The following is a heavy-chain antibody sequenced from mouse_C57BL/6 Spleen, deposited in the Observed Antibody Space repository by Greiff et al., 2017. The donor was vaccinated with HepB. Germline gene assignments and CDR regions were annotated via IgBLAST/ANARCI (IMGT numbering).Heavy chain of an antibody. CDR3: ARDGYWGSAMDY. D-gene: IGHD2-3*01. CDR1: GYSITSGYY. J-gene: IGHJ4*01. CDR2: ISYDGSN. V-gene: IGHV3-6*01. Sequence: ESGPGLVKPSQSLSLTCSVTGYSITSGYYWNWIRQFPGNKLEWMGYISYDGSNNYNPSLKNRISITRDTSKNQFFLKLNSVTTEDTATYYCARDGYWGSAMDYWGQGTSVTVSS.